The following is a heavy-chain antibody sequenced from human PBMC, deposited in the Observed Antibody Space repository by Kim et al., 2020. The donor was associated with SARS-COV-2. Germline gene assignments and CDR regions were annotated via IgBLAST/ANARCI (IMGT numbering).Heavy chain of an antibody. CDR2: ISSSSSYT. J-gene: IGHJ5*02. V-gene: IGHV3-11*06. CDR3: ARFRLETPDYDDYSWGWFDP. D-gene: IGHD4-17*01. Sequence: GGSLRLSCAASGFTFSDYYMSWIRQAPGKGLEWVSYISSSSSYTNYADSVKGRFTISRDNAKNSLYLQMNSLRAEDTAVYYCARFRLETPDYDDYSWGWFDPWGQGTLVTVSS. CDR1: GFTFSDYY.